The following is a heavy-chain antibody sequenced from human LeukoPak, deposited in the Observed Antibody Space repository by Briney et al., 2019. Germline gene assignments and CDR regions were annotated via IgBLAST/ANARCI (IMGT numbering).Heavy chain of an antibody. CDR3: AKDWVLGYFDWLLSFDY. CDR2: ISGSGGST. CDR1: GFTFSSYA. J-gene: IGHJ4*02. V-gene: IGHV3-23*01. D-gene: IGHD3-9*01. Sequence: GGSLRLSCAASGFTFSSYAMSWVRQAPGKGLEWVSAISGSGGSTYYADSVKGRFTISRDNSKNTLYLQMNSLRAEDTAVYYCAKDWVLGYFDWLLSFDYWGQGTLVTVSS.